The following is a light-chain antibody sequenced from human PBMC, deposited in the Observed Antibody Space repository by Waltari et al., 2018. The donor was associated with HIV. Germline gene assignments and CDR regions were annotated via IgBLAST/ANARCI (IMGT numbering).Light chain of an antibody. J-gene: IGKJ1*01. CDR3: QQYNTDWT. CDR2: KAS. CDR1: QSISAW. V-gene: IGKV1-5*03. Sequence: DIQMTQSPLPLSASVGDRVTITCRASQSISAWLAWYQQKPGKGPKLLIYKASILESGVPSRFSGGGSATDFTLTIRGLQPDDAATYYCQQYNTDWTFGQGTKVEIK.